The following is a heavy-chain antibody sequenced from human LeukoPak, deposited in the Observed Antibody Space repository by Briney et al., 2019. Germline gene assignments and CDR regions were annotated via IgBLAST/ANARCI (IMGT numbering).Heavy chain of an antibody. CDR3: ARDWEGY. D-gene: IGHD1-26*01. J-gene: IGHJ4*02. CDR2: IYYTGST. V-gene: IGHV4-61*01. Sequence: SETLSLTCTVSGGSVSSGSYHWSWIRQPPGKGLEWIGYIYYTGSTNYNPSLKSRVTISVDTSKNQFSLKLSSVTAADTAVYYCARDWEGYWGQGTLVTVSS. CDR1: GGSVSSGSYH.